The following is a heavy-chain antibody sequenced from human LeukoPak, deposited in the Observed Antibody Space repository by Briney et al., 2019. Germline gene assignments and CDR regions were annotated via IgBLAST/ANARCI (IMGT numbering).Heavy chain of an antibody. D-gene: IGHD2-15*01. CDR2: INPNSGGT. CDR1: GYTSTGYY. V-gene: IGHV1-2*02. J-gene: IGHJ3*02. CDR3: ARDRGYCSGGSCFDAFDI. Sequence: ASVKVSCKASGYTSTGYYMHWVRQAPGQGLEWMGWINPNSGGTNYAQKFQGRVTMTRDTSISTAYMELSRLRSDDTAVYYCARDRGYCSGGSCFDAFDIWGQGTMVTVSS.